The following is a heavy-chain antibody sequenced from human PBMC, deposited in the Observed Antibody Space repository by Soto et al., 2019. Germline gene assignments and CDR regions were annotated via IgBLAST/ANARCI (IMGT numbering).Heavy chain of an antibody. D-gene: IGHD3-10*01. CDR1: GFTFSSYV. CDR2: ISYDGSNK. Sequence: QVQLVESGGGVVQPGRSLRLSCADSGFTFSSYVIHWVRQAPGKGLEWVAVISYDGSNKYYADSVKGRFTISRDNSKNTLYLQMNTLRAEDMAVYYCARETVTSRRYGMDVWGQGTTVTVSS. CDR3: ARETVTSRRYGMDV. J-gene: IGHJ6*02. V-gene: IGHV3-30-3*01.